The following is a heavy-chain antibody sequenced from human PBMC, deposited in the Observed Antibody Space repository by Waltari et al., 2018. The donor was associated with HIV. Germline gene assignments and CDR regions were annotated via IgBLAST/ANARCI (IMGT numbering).Heavy chain of an antibody. J-gene: IGHJ4*02. CDR2: ISISSTYI. D-gene: IGHD5-12*01. CDR3: ARGRDIVATWRDYFDY. V-gene: IGHV3-21*01. Sequence: EVQLVESGGGLVKPGGSLRLSCAASGFTFSSYSMNWVRQAPGKGLGWVSSISISSTYIYYADSVKGRFTISRDNAKNSLYLQMNSLRAEDTAVYYCARGRDIVATWRDYFDYWGQGTLVTVSS. CDR1: GFTFSSYS.